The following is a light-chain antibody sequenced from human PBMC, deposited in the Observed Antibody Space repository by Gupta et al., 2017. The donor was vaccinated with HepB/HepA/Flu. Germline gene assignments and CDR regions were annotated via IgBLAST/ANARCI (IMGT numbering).Light chain of an antibody. V-gene: IGLV2-23*02. CDR2: EVF. Sequence: QSALTQPASGSGAPGPSITIPCTGSSGDVGSHNLVSWYQQHPGKAPKLIIYEVFKRPSGVSNRFSGSKSGNTASLTISGLQTEDEGDYYCYSYAGYDTFVFGGGTKLTVL. CDR3: YSYAGYDTFV. J-gene: IGLJ3*02. CDR1: SGDVGSHNL.